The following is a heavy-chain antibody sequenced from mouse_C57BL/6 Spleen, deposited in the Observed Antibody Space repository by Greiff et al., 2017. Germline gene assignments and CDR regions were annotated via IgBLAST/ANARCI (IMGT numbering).Heavy chain of an antibody. Sequence: VKLVESGPGLVQPSQSLSITCTVSGFSLTSYGVHWVRQSPGKGLEWLGVIWSGGSTDYNAAFISRLSISKDNSKSQVFFKMNSLQADDTAIYYCARNGVGGVYYFDYWGQGTTLTVSS. D-gene: IGHD1-1*02. CDR1: GFSLTSYG. J-gene: IGHJ2*01. V-gene: IGHV2-2*01. CDR2: IWSGGST. CDR3: ARNGVGGVYYFDY.